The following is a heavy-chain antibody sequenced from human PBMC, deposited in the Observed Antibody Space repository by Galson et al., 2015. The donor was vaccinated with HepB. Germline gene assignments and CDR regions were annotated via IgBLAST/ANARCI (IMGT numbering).Heavy chain of an antibody. D-gene: IGHD6-13*01. CDR3: AREVVVSSSWYGPFDY. Sequence: SLRLSCAASGFTFSSYAMHWVRQAPGKGLEWVAVISYDGSNKYYADSVKGRFTISRDNSKNTLYLQMNSLRAEDTAVYYCAREVVVSSSWYGPFDYWGQGTLVTVSS. CDR2: ISYDGSNK. V-gene: IGHV3-30-3*01. CDR1: GFTFSSYA. J-gene: IGHJ4*02.